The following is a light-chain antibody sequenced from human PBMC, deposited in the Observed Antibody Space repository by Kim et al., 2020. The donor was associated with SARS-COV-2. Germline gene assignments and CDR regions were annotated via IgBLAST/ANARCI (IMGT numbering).Light chain of an antibody. V-gene: IGLV1-51*01. CDR3: GTWDSSLTAVV. CDR2: DNN. CDR1: SSNVGTNY. J-gene: IGLJ2*01. Sequence: GQKVTISCSGDSSNVGTNYVSWYQQLPGTAPKLLIYDNNERPSGIPDRFSGSKSGTSATLGITGLQTGDEADYYCGTWDSSLTAVVFGGGTQLTVL.